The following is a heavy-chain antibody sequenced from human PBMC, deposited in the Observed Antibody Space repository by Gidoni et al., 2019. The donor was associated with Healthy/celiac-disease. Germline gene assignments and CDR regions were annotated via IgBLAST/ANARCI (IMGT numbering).Heavy chain of an antibody. CDR2: INPNSGGT. Sequence: QVQLVQSGAEVKKPGASVKVSCKASGYTFTGYYMHWVRQAPGQGLEWMGWINPNSGGTNYAQKFQGWVTMTRDTSISTAYMELSRLRSDDTAVDYCERAVVGGPKQDAFDIWGQGTLVTVSS. CDR1: GYTFTGYY. J-gene: IGHJ3*02. V-gene: IGHV1-2*04. CDR3: ERAVVGGPKQDAFDI. D-gene: IGHD3-10*01.